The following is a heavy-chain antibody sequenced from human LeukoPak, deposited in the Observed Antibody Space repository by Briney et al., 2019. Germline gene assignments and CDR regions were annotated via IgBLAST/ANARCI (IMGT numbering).Heavy chain of an antibody. J-gene: IGHJ4*02. CDR1: GGTFSSYV. CDR3: ARRRSIQLWASFDY. Sequence: SVKVSCKASGGTFSSYVISWVRQAPGQGLEWMGGIIPIFGTANYAQKFQGRVTITADESTSTAYMELSSLRSEDTAVYYCARRRSIQLWASFDYWGQGTLVTVSS. CDR2: IIPIFGTA. D-gene: IGHD5-18*01. V-gene: IGHV1-69*01.